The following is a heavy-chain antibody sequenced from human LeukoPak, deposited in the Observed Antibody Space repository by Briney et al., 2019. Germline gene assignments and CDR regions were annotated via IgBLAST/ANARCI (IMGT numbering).Heavy chain of an antibody. CDR1: GGSFSGYY. Sequence: SETLSLTCAVYGGSFSGYYWSWIRQPPGKGLEWIGEINHSGSTNYNPSLKSRVTISVDTSKNHFSLKLSSVTAADTAVYYCARGGSQTAIYDYFDYWGQGTLVTVSS. V-gene: IGHV4-34*01. CDR2: INHSGST. D-gene: IGHD2-21*02. J-gene: IGHJ4*02. CDR3: ARGGSQTAIYDYFDY.